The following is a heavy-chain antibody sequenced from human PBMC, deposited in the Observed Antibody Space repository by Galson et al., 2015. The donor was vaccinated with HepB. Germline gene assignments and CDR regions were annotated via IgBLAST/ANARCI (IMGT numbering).Heavy chain of an antibody. V-gene: IGHV3-23*01. CDR2: ITGSGDNT. CDR3: AKGRYYGAGSYYNSFDY. D-gene: IGHD3-10*01. CDR1: GFTFNTYA. J-gene: IGHJ4*02. Sequence: SLRLSCAASGFTFNTYAMTWVRQAPGKGLEWVSLITGSGDNTYYADSVKGRFTISRDNSKNTLYLQMNSLRAEDTAVYYCAKGRYYGAGSYYNSFDYWGQGTLVTVSS.